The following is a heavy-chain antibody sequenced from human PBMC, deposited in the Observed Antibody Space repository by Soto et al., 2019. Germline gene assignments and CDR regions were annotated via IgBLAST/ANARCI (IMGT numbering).Heavy chain of an antibody. J-gene: IGHJ5*02. CDR2: INHSGST. Sequence: PSETLSLTCAVYGGSFSGYYWSWIRQPPGKGLEWIGEINHSGSTNYNPSLKSRVTISVDTSKNQFSLKLSSVTAADTAVYYCARDRYYYDSSGYYYANWFDPWGQGTLVTVSS. CDR1: GGSFSGYY. D-gene: IGHD3-22*01. V-gene: IGHV4-34*01. CDR3: ARDRYYYDSSGYYYANWFDP.